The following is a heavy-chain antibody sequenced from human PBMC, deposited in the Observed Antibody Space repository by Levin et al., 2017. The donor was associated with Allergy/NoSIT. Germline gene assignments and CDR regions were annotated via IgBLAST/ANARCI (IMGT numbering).Heavy chain of an antibody. Sequence: GGSLRLSCAASGFTFSSYSMNWVRQAPGKGLEWVSYISSSSSTIYYADSVKGRFTISRDNAKNSLYLQMNSLRAEDTAVYYCARDQDDILTGYYIGSYGYFDRWGRGTLVTVSS. CDR2: ISSSSSTI. CDR1: GFTFSSYS. D-gene: IGHD3-9*01. CDR3: ARDQDDILTGYYIGSYGYFDR. V-gene: IGHV3-48*01. J-gene: IGHJ2*01.